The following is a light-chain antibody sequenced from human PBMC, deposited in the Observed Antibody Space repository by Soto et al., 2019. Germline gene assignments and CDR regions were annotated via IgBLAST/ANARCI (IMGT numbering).Light chain of an antibody. CDR3: QHYTLYSGP. J-gene: IGKJ1*01. CDR1: DNIFTY. V-gene: IGKV1-5*01. CDR2: DAS. Sequence: DIQMTQSPSSLSASVGDRVTVTCRASDNIFTYVAWYQHRAGGAPKLLIFDASTLQSGVPPRFSSGGSGTDFTLTINGLQPEDSASYYCQHYTLYSGPFGQGTYV.